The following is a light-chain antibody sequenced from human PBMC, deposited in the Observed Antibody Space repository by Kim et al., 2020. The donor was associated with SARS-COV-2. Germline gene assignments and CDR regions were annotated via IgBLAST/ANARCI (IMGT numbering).Light chain of an antibody. J-gene: IGLJ3*02. CDR2: RDN. V-gene: IGLV3-1*01. CDR1: KLGNTY. Sequence: SYELTQPPSVSVSPGQTASITCSGNKLGNTYVSWYQERPGQSPVLVISRDNKRPSGIPERISGSNSGNTATLIISGAQAMDEGDYYCQAWDSSIVLFGGG. CDR3: QAWDSSIVL.